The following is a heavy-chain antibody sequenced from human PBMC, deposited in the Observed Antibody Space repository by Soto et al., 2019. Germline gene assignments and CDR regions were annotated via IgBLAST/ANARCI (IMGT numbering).Heavy chain of an antibody. D-gene: IGHD2-2*01. Sequence: GGSLRLSCAASGFTFSNAWMSWVRQAPGKGLEWVGRIKSKTDGGTTDYAVPVKGRFTISRDDSKNTLYLQMNSLKTEDTAVYYCTTDIVVVPATYYFDYWGQGTLVTVSS. CDR3: TTDIVVVPATYYFDY. V-gene: IGHV3-15*01. J-gene: IGHJ4*02. CDR1: GFTFSNAW. CDR2: IKSKTDGGTT.